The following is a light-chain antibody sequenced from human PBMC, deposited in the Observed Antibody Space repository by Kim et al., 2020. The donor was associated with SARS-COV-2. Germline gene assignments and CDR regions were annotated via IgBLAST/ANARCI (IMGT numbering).Light chain of an antibody. J-gene: IGLJ3*02. CDR1: SGSIASNY. CDR3: QSYDSSIQV. V-gene: IGLV6-57*02. Sequence: GKTVTISCTGSSGSIASNYVQWYQQRPGSAPTTVIYEDTQRPSGVPDRFSGSIDTTSNSASLTISGLQTEDEADYYCQSYDSSIQVFGGGTQLTVL. CDR2: EDT.